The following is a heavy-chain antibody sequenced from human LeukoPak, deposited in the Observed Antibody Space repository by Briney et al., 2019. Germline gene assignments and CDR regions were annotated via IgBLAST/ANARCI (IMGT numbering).Heavy chain of an antibody. CDR3: ARCSGNYYNAFDI. CDR2: IYTSGST. D-gene: IGHD1-26*01. Sequence: SETLSLTCTVSGGSISSYYWSWIRQPAGKGLEWIGRIYTSGSTNYNPSLKRRITMSVDTSNNQFSLKLSSVTAADTAVYYCARCSGNYYNAFDIWGQGTMVTVSS. CDR1: GGSISSYY. V-gene: IGHV4-4*07. J-gene: IGHJ3*02.